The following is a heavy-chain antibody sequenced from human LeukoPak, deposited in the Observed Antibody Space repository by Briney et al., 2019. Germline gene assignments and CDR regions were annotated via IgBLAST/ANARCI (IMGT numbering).Heavy chain of an antibody. Sequence: GGSLRLSCAASGFTFSSYAMGWVRQAPGKGLEWVSAISGTGNRTYYADSVKGRFTISRDNSKNTLYLQMNSLRAEDTAVYYCAKEGPVGGYFDYWGQGTLVTVSS. V-gene: IGHV3-23*01. CDR1: GFTFSSYA. D-gene: IGHD3-16*01. J-gene: IGHJ4*02. CDR3: AKEGPVGGYFDY. CDR2: ISGTGNRT.